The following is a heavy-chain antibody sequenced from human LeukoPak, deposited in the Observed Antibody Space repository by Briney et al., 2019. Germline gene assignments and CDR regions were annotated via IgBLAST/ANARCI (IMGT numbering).Heavy chain of an antibody. CDR2: VYYSGSA. Sequence: SETLSLTCTVSGGSISNSTYYWGWIRQPPGKGLERVGTVYYSGSAYYNPSLKSRVTISVDTSKNQFSLKLRSVTAADTAVYYCARRIFGLYYFDYWGQGSLVTVSS. J-gene: IGHJ4*02. CDR3: ARRIFGLYYFDY. CDR1: GGSISNSTYY. V-gene: IGHV4-39*01. D-gene: IGHD3/OR15-3a*01.